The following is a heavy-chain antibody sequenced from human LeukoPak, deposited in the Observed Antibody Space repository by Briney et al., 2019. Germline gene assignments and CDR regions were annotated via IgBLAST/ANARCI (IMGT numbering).Heavy chain of an antibody. J-gene: IGHJ3*02. CDR1: GGSISSYY. D-gene: IGHD3-3*01. CDR3: ARERNYDFWSGYYTGAFDI. V-gene: IGHV4-59*01. Sequence: PSETLSLTCTVSGGSISSYYWSWLRQPPGKGLEWIGYIYYSGSTNYNPSLKSRVTISVVTSKNQFSLKLSSVTAADTAVYYCARERNYDFWSGYYTGAFDIWGQGTMVTVSS. CDR2: IYYSGST.